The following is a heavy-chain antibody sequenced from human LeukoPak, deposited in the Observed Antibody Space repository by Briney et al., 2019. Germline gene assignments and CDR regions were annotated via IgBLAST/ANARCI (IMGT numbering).Heavy chain of an antibody. D-gene: IGHD3-3*01. J-gene: IGHJ4*02. V-gene: IGHV3-7*03. CDR2: IKLDGSEK. CDR1: GFTFGKYW. CDR3: ARDQYDTWSRRGNFDS. Sequence: QPGGSLRLSCVASGFTFGKYWMSWVRQAPGKGLEWVANIKLDGSEKNYVDSVKGRFTISRGNTKNSLYLQMNSLRVEDTAVFYCARDQYDTWSRRGNFDSWGQGTLVIVSS.